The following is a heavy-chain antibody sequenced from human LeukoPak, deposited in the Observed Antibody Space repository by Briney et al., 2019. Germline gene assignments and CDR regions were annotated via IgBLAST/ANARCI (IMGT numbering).Heavy chain of an antibody. CDR1: GYTFTSYY. Sequence: ASVKVSCKASGYTFTSYYIHWVRQAPGQGLEWMGLINPSVGSTNYAQKFQGRVTMTRDTSTSTVYMELSSLRSEDTAVYYCARGPSITMVRGGQWYYYVDVWGKGTTVTISS. J-gene: IGHJ6*03. D-gene: IGHD3-10*01. CDR3: ARGPSITMVRGGQWYYYVDV. V-gene: IGHV1-46*01. CDR2: INPSVGST.